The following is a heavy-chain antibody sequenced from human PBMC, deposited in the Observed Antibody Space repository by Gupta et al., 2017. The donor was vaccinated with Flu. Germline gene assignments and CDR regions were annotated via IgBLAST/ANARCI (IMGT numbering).Heavy chain of an antibody. D-gene: IGHD6-13*01. Sequence: GLQWVRGMILLFGTTNYAQKFPGRVTVAADASASTAYMELSSLTSEQTAVYYCARDPSCLAALQASDNWFDPWGQGTLVTVSS. V-gene: IGHV1-69*01. CDR2: MILLFGTT. J-gene: IGHJ5*02. CDR3: ARDPSCLAALQASDNWFDP.